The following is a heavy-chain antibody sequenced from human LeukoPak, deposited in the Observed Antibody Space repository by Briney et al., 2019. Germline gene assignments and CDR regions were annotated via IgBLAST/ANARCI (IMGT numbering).Heavy chain of an antibody. D-gene: IGHD4-23*01. CDR1: GGSISSSSYY. CDR3: ARLRDYGGNSESSDAFDI. J-gene: IGHJ3*02. V-gene: IGHV4-39*01. CDR2: IYYSGST. Sequence: SETLSLTCTVSGGSISSSSYYWGWIRQPPGKGLEWNGSIYYSGSTYYNPSLKSRVTISVDTSKNQFSLKLSSVTAADTAVYYCARLRDYGGNSESSDAFDIWGQGTMVTVSS.